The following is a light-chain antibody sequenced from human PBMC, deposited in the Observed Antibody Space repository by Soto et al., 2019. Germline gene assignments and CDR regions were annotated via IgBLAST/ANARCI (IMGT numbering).Light chain of an antibody. CDR1: QGISSY. V-gene: IGKV1-9*01. J-gene: IGKJ3*01. Sequence: DLLLTQSPSFLSASVGDRVTITCRASQGISSYLAWYQQKPGKAPKLLIYAASTLQSGVPSRFSGSGSGTEFTLTISSLQPEDCATYYCQQLNSYPLFGPGTKVDIK. CDR2: AAS. CDR3: QQLNSYPL.